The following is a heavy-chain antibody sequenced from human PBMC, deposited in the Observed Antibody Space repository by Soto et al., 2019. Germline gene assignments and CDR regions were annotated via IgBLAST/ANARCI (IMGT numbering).Heavy chain of an antibody. CDR2: INPSGGST. Sequence: ASVKVSCKASGYTFTSYYMHWVRQAPGQGLEWMGIINPSGGSTSYAQKFQGRVTMTRDTSTSTVYMELSSLRSEDTAVYYCARGTTVAYYYYYGMDVWGQGTTVTSP. V-gene: IGHV1-46*01. CDR1: GYTFTSYY. CDR3: ARGTTVAYYYYYGMDV. J-gene: IGHJ6*02.